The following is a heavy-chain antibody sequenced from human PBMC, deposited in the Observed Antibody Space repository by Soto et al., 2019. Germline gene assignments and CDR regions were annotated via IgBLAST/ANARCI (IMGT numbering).Heavy chain of an antibody. V-gene: IGHV1-3*01. J-gene: IGHJ6*02. CDR1: GYTFTSYA. CDR3: ASSYYYDSSGYYGDYYYGMDV. Sequence: QVQLVQSGAEVKKPGASVKVSCKASGYTFTSYAMHWVRQAPGQRLEWMGWINAGNGNTKYSQKFQGRVTITRDTSASTAYMELSSLRSEDTAVYYCASSYYYDSSGYYGDYYYGMDVWGQGTTVTVSS. CDR2: INAGNGNT. D-gene: IGHD3-22*01.